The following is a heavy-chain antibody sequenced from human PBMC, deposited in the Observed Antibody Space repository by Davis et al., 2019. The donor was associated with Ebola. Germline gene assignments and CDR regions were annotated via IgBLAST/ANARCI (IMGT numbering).Heavy chain of an antibody. CDR1: GGSIKSHY. Sequence: PSETLSLTCTVSGGSIKSHYWSWIRQPPGKGLEWIGYIYYSGSTNYNPSLKSRVTISVDTSKNQLSLKLSSVTAADTAVYYCAGGGRGPFDYWGQGTLVTVSS. V-gene: IGHV4-59*11. J-gene: IGHJ4*02. CDR2: IYYSGST. CDR3: AGGGRGPFDY. D-gene: IGHD3-10*01.